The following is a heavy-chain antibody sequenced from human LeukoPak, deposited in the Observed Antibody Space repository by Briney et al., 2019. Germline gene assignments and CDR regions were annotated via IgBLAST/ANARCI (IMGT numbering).Heavy chain of an antibody. D-gene: IGHD3-22*01. CDR3: ATHNYDSSGYYYYYMDV. CDR1: GFTFSSYW. J-gene: IGHJ6*03. CDR2: IKQDGSEK. Sequence: GGSLRLSCAASGFTFSSYWMSWVRQAPGKGLEWVANIKQDGSEKYYVDSVKGRFTISRDNAKNSLYLQMNSLRAEDTAVYYCATHNYDSSGYYYYYMDVWGKGTTVTVSS. V-gene: IGHV3-7*01.